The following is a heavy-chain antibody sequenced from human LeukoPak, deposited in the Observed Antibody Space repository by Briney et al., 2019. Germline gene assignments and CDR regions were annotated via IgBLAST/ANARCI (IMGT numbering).Heavy chain of an antibody. CDR3: ARDRYYYGSGSYLDY. V-gene: IGHV3-30-3*01. J-gene: IGHJ4*02. CDR2: ISYDGSNK. D-gene: IGHD3-10*01. Sequence: SGGSLRLSCAASGFTFSSYAMHWVRQAPGKGLEWVAVISYDGSNKYYADSVKGRFTISRDNSKNTLYLQMNSLRAEDTPVYYCARDRYYYGSGSYLDYWGQGTLVTVSS. CDR1: GFTFSSYA.